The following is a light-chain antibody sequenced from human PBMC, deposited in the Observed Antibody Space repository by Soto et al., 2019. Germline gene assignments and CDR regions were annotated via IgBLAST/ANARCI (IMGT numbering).Light chain of an antibody. Sequence: IVLTQSPGTLSLSPGGRATLSCRASQSVSSSSLSWYQQKPGQAPRLLIYDTSSRATDIPDRFSGSGSGTDFTLTISRLEPEDFTVYYCQHYGTSMWTFGQGTTVEIK. V-gene: IGKV3-20*01. CDR1: QSVSSSS. CDR2: DTS. J-gene: IGKJ1*01. CDR3: QHYGTSMWT.